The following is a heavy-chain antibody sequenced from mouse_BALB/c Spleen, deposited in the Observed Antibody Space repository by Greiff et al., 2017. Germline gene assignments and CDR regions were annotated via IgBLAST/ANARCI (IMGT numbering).Heavy chain of an antibody. Sequence: LEKPGASVKISCRASGYSFTGYYMHWVKQSHGKSLEWIGYISCYNGATSYNQKFKGKATFTVDTSSSTAYMQFNSLTSEDSAVYYCARSEIYYGNYFDYWGQGTTLTVSS. D-gene: IGHD2-1*01. J-gene: IGHJ2*01. CDR2: ISCYNGAT. CDR3: ARSEIYYGNYFDY. V-gene: IGHV1S34*01. CDR1: GYSFTGYY.